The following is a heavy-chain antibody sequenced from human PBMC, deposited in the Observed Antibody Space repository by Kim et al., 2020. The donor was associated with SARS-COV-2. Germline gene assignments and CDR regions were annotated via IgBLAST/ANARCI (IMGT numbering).Heavy chain of an antibody. Sequence: TNYAQKFQGRVTRTRDTSNSTVYMELSRLRSDDSAVYYCARATGSSETETWGQGTLVTVSS. CDR2: T. V-gene: IGHV1-2*01. D-gene: IGHD2-2*01. J-gene: IGHJ5*02. CDR3: ARATGSSETET.